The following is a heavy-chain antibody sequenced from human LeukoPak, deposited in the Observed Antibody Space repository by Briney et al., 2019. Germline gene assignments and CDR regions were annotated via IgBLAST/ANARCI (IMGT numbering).Heavy chain of an antibody. CDR2: IGGRFGHT. CDR1: GFTFNIYA. J-gene: IGHJ6*03. Sequence: PGGSLRLSCAASGFTFNIYAMNWVRQAPGKGLEWVSSIGGRFGHTYYADSVEGRFTISRDNAKNSLYLQMNSLRAEDTAVYYCARERLNYYYMDVWGKGTTVTVSS. V-gene: IGHV3-23*01. CDR3: ARERLNYYYMDV.